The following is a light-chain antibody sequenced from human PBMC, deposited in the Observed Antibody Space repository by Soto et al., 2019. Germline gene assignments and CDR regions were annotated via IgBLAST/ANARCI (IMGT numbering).Light chain of an antibody. J-gene: IGLJ3*02. CDR1: SSNIGAGYD. CDR2: GTI. V-gene: IGLV1-40*01. Sequence: QSVLTQPPSVSGDPGQRVTISCTGSSSNIGAGYDVHWYQQLPGTAPKLLIYGTINRPSGVPDRFSGSKSGTSASLAITGLQAEDEADYFCQSYDSSLSDSRVFGGGTKLTVL. CDR3: QSYDSSLSDSRV.